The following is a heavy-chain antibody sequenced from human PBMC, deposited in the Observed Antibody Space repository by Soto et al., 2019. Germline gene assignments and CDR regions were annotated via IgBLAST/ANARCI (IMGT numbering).Heavy chain of an antibody. CDR1: GGSISSSSYY. D-gene: IGHD2-8*02. J-gene: IGHJ3*02. Sequence: PSETLSLTCTVSGGSISSSSYYWGWIRQPPGKGLEWIGSIFYSGSTYYNPSLKSRVTISVDTSKNQFSLKLNSVAAAETAIYYCARQVTGLIGYAYDIWGQGTMVT. CDR2: IFYSGST. CDR3: ARQVTGLIGYAYDI. V-gene: IGHV4-39*01.